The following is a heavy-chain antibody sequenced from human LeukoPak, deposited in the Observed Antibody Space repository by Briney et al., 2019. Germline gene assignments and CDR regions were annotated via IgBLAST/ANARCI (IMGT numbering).Heavy chain of an antibody. CDR1: GFTFSSYW. D-gene: IGHD3-22*01. CDR3: ARDQYYYDSSGYYVGYYFDY. CDR2: IKQDGSEK. Sequence: GGSLRLSCAASGFTFSSYWMSWVRQAPGKGLEWVANIKQDGSEKYYVDSVEGRFTISRDNAKNSLYLQMNSLRAEDTAVYYCARDQYYYDSSGYYVGYYFDYWGQGTLVTVSS. V-gene: IGHV3-7*01. J-gene: IGHJ4*02.